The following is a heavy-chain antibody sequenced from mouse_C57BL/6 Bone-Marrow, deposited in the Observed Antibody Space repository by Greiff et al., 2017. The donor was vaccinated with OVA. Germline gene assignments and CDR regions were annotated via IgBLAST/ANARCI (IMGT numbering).Heavy chain of an antibody. Sequence: EVKLVESEGGLVQPGSSMKLSCTASGFTFSDYYMAWVRQVPEKGLEWVANINYDGSSTYYLDSLKSRFIISRDNAKNILYLQMSSLKSEDTATYYCARDDWEGYAMDYWGQGTSVTVSS. D-gene: IGHD4-1*01. CDR1: GFTFSDYY. CDR3: ARDDWEGYAMDY. J-gene: IGHJ4*01. CDR2: INYDGSST. V-gene: IGHV5-16*01.